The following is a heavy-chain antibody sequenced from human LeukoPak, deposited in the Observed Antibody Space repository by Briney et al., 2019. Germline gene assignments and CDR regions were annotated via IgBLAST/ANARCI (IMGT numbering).Heavy chain of an antibody. Sequence: GGSLRLSCAASGFTYNYYSMNWVRQAPGKGLEWVSSINSSSRYIYYADSVKGRFTISRDNAKNSLFLQVNSLRAEDTAIYYCARDREEDYYMDVWGKGATVTVSS. V-gene: IGHV3-21*01. J-gene: IGHJ6*03. CDR1: GFTYNYYS. CDR2: INSSSRYI. CDR3: ARDREEDYYMDV.